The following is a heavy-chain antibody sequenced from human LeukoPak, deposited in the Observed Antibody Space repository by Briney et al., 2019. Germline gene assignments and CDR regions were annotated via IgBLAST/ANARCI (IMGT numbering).Heavy chain of an antibody. CDR1: GYTFTGYY. CDR3: ARDTYIVVVPAAMLSTAFDP. D-gene: IGHD2-2*01. V-gene: IGHV1-2*02. J-gene: IGHJ5*02. CDR2: INPYSCGT. Sequence: ASVNVSCKASGYTFTGYYMHWVRQAPGQGLDGMGWINPYSCGTNYAQKFQGRVTMTRDTSISTAYMELSRLRSDDTAVYYCARDTYIVVVPAAMLSTAFDPWGQGTLVTVSS.